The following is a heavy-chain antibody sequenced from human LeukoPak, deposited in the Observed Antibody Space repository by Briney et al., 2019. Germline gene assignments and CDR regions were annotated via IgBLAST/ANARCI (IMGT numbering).Heavy chain of an antibody. CDR1: GFTFSSYG. V-gene: IGHV3-23*01. CDR2: IFPSGGEI. J-gene: IGHJ4*02. CDR3: ATYSQVLLPFES. Sequence: PGGSLRLSCAASGFTFSSYGMSWVRQAPGKGLEWVSSIFPSGGEIHYADSVRGRFTISRDNSKSILSLQMNSLRAEDTAIYYCATYSQVLLPFESWGQGTLVTVSS. D-gene: IGHD5-18*01.